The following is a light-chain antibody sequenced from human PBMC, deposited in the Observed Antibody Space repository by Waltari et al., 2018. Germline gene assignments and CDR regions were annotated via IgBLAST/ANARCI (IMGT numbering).Light chain of an antibody. CDR1: QSVSYN. Sequence: EIVMTQSPATLSVSPGERVTLSCRSSQSVSYNLAWYQQKPGQAPRLLIYAASTRATGIPARFSGSGSGSAFSLIISSLQSEDFAVYYCQQYNDRPRTFGQGTKVEIK. CDR3: QQYNDRPRT. V-gene: IGKV3-15*01. CDR2: AAS. J-gene: IGKJ1*01.